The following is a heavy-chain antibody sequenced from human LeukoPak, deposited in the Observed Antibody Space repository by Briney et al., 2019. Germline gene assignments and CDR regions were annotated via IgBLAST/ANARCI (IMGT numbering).Heavy chain of an antibody. CDR3: ARALAQGGSFDLYYFDS. Sequence: ASVKVSCKASGYTFTSYYIHWVRQAPGQGLEWMGFINPSGGVTTYAQKFQGRVTMTRDTSTSTVYMELSSLRSDDTAVYYCARALAQGGSFDLYYFDSWGQGSLVTVSS. J-gene: IGHJ4*02. V-gene: IGHV1-46*01. CDR1: GYTFTSYY. CDR2: INPSGGVT. D-gene: IGHD3-9*01.